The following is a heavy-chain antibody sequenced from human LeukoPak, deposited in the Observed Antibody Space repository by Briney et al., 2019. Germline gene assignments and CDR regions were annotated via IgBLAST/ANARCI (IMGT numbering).Heavy chain of an antibody. CDR2: IKQDGSEK. V-gene: IGHV3-7*01. Sequence: PGGSLRLSCAASGFTFSSYWMSWVRQAPGKGLEWVANIKQDGSEKYYVDSVKGRFTISRDNSKNTLYLQMNSLRAEDTAVYYCAKGGFGELEYYYYMDVWGKGTTVTVSS. J-gene: IGHJ6*03. CDR1: GFTFSSYW. D-gene: IGHD3-10*01. CDR3: AKGGFGELEYYYYMDV.